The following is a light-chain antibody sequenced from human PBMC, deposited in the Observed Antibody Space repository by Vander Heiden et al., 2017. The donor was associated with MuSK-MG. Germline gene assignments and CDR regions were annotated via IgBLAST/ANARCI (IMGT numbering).Light chain of an antibody. CDR2: GAS. CDR3: QHYNNWPHT. CDR1: QSVSSN. V-gene: IGKV3-15*01. J-gene: IGKJ2*01. Sequence: DIVMTQSPATLSVSPGDRATLSCRASQSVSSNLAWYQQKPGQAPRLLISGASTRATGIQARFSGSGSGTEFTLTISSLQSEDFAVYYCQHYNNWPHTFGQGTKLXIK.